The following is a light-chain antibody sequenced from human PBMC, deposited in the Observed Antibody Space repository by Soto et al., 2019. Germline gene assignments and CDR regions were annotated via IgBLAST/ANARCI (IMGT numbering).Light chain of an antibody. J-gene: IGKJ1*01. CDR1: QSVSNNY. CDR3: QQYGSSGT. Sequence: EIVLTQYQGTLSLSPGERATLSCGASQSVSNNYLAWYKQKPGQAPRQLIYVASNRATGIPDRLSGSGSGTEFTITISRMEPEDFAVYYCQQYGSSGTFGHGTKVDIK. V-gene: IGKV3-20*01. CDR2: VAS.